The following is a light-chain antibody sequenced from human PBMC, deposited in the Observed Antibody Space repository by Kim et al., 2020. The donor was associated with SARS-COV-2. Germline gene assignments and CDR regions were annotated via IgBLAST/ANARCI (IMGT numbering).Light chain of an antibody. CDR3: QQYNSFPFT. CDR1: QVISNY. Sequence: DIRMTQSPSSLSASIGDRVTITCRASQVISNYVAWFQQKPGKAPRSLIYLASSLHSGVPSRFSGNESGTDFTLTITSLQPEDFATYYCQQYNSFPFTFGQGTKLEI. CDR2: LAS. J-gene: IGKJ2*01. V-gene: IGKV1-16*01.